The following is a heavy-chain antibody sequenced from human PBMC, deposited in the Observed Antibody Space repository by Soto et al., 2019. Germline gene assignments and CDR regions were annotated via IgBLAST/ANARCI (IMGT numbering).Heavy chain of an antibody. V-gene: IGHV3-30-3*01. CDR2: ISYDGSNK. Sequence: QVQLVESGGGVVQPGRSLRLSCAASGFTFSTYAMHWVRQAPGKGLEWVAVISYDGSNKYYADSVKGRCTIARDNSKNTLYLQMNSLRAEDTAVYYCARDKSPYSSGWHNRHFDYWGQGTLVTVSS. J-gene: IGHJ4*02. CDR1: GFTFSTYA. CDR3: ARDKSPYSSGWHNRHFDY. D-gene: IGHD6-19*01.